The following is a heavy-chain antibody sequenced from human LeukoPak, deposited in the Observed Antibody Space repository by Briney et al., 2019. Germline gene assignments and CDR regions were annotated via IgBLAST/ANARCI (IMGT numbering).Heavy chain of an antibody. CDR2: ISGSGGSP. D-gene: IGHD4-17*01. CDR1: GFTFSSYA. J-gene: IGHJ4*02. CDR3: AKGGPYVTNPPIDY. Sequence: GGSLRLSCAASGFTFSSYAMSWVRQAPGKGLEWVSTISGSGGSPYYADSVKGRFTISRDNSKNTLYLQMNSLRAEDTAVYYCAKGGPYVTNPPIDYWGQGTLVTVSS. V-gene: IGHV3-23*01.